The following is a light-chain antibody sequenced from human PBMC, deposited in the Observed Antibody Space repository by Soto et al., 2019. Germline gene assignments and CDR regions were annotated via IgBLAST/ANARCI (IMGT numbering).Light chain of an antibody. CDR2: KNN. CDR1: SSNIGSNY. Sequence: QSVLTQPPSASGTPGQRVIISCSGSSSNIGSNYVYWYQQLPGTAPKLLIYKNNQRPLGVPDRFSGSKSGTSASLAISGLRSEDEADYYCAAWDDSLSGGVFGTGTKVTVL. V-gene: IGLV1-47*01. CDR3: AAWDDSLSGGV. J-gene: IGLJ1*01.